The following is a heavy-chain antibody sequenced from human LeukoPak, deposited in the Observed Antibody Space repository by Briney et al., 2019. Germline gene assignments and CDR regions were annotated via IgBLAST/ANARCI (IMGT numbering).Heavy chain of an antibody. CDR2: IYYSGST. CDR1: GGSISSYY. V-gene: IGHV4-59*12. J-gene: IGHJ2*01. Sequence: SETLSLTCTVSGGSISSYYWSWIRQPPGKGLEWIGYIYYSGSTNYNPSLKSRVTISVDTSKNQFSLKLSSVTAADTAVYYCARDGYCSGGSCYSGVHFDLWGRGTLVTVSS. D-gene: IGHD2-15*01. CDR3: ARDGYCSGGSCYSGVHFDL.